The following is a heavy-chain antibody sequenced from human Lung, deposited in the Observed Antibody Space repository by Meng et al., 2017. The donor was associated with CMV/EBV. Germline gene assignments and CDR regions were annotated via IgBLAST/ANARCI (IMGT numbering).Heavy chain of an antibody. CDR1: GFTVSSYA. D-gene: IGHD3-22*01. J-gene: IGHJ6*02. CDR3: TKRGDSSGTYAMDV. Sequence: SCAASGFTVSSYAMHWVRQAPGKGLEWVANIRFDETNKYHADSVKGRFTIARDNSKNTLYLQMNSLRAEDTAVYYCTKRGDSSGTYAMDVWGQGTXVTVSS. CDR2: IRFDETNK. V-gene: IGHV3-30*02.